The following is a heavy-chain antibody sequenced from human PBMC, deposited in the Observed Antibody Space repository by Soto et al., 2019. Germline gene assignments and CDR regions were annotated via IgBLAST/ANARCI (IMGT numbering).Heavy chain of an antibody. CDR1: GGSVSSYH. D-gene: IGHD6-6*01. V-gene: IGHV4-59*02. CDR3: AREFFWRSSSSPTYYYYLAV. J-gene: IGHJ6*03. CDR2: IYYNGTT. Sequence: VQLQESGEGLVKPSETLSLTCTVSGGSVSSYHWTWIRQSPGKGLEWIGYIYYNGTTDYNPSLKSRVTISVRTSKRQFSLRLTSVPAADAAVFYCAREFFWRSSSSPTYYYYLAVWGKGTTVTVSS.